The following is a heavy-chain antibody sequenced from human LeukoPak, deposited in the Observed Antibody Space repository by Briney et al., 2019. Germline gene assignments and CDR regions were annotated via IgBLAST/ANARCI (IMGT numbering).Heavy chain of an antibody. CDR2: ISAYNGNT. J-gene: IGHJ2*01. CDR3: ARALTSPYWYFDL. V-gene: IGHV1-18*01. Sequence: ASVKVSCKASGGTFSTYAISWVRQAPGQGLEWMGWISAYNGNTNYAQKLQGRVTMTTDTSTSTAYMELRSLRSDDTAVYYCARALTSPYWYFDLWGRGTLVTVSS. D-gene: IGHD1-14*01. CDR1: GGTFSTYA.